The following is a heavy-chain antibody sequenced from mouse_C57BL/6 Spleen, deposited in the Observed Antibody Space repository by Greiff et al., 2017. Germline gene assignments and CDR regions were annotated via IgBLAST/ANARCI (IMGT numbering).Heavy chain of an antibody. D-gene: IGHD1-1*01. CDR3: ARSDYYYGSSYVGAY. CDR1: GYSFTDYH. CDR2: INPNYGTT. V-gene: IGHV1-39*01. Sequence: EVKLQESGPELVKPGASVKISCKASGYSFTDYHMNWVKQSNGKSLEWIGVINPNYGTTSYNQKFKGKATLTVDQSSSTAYMQLNSLTSEDAAVYYCARSDYYYGSSYVGAYWGQGTLVTVSA. J-gene: IGHJ3*01.